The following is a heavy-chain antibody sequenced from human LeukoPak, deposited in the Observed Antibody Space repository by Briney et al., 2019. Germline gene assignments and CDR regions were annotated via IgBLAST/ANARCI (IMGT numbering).Heavy chain of an antibody. CDR2: ISYDGNNK. CDR1: GFTFSSYV. D-gene: IGHD6-13*01. J-gene: IGHJ2*01. CDR3: AKDHSSSPRAFDL. V-gene: IGHV3-30*18. Sequence: GGSLRLSCAASGFTFSSYVMHWVRQAPGKGLEWLAVISYDGNNKYYADSVKGRFTISRDYSKNTLYLQMNSLRAEDTAVYYCAKDHSSSPRAFDLWGRGTLVTVSS.